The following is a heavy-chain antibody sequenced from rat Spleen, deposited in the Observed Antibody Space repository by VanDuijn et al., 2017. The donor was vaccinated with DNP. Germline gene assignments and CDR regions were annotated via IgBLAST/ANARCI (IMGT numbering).Heavy chain of an antibody. CDR1: GYSIPSNY. Sequence: EVQFQESGPGLVKSSQSLSLTCSVTGYSIPSNYWAWIRKFPGYKMEWMGYINYSGTTAYNPSLRSRISITRHTSNNQFFLQLNSVTTEDTATYYCARGLNYGGYIYSWYFDFWGPGTMVTVSS. CDR3: ARGLNYGGYIYSWYFDF. D-gene: IGHD1-11*01. V-gene: IGHV3-1*01. J-gene: IGHJ1*01. CDR2: INYSGTT.